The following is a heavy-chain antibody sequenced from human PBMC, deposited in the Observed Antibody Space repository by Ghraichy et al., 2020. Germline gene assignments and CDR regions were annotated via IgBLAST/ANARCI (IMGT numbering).Heavy chain of an antibody. CDR1: GFTFSTYA. CDR3: AKESRMGTMDVRDAFDM. CDR2: FSGSGGRT. D-gene: IGHD3-10*01. V-gene: IGHV3-23*01. J-gene: IGHJ3*02. Sequence: GGSLRLSCAASGFTFSTYAMSWVRQAPGKGLEWVSGFSGSGGRTNYADSVKGRFTISRDNFKNTLYLQMNSLRAEDTAVYYCAKESRMGTMDVRDAFDMWGQGTMVTVSS.